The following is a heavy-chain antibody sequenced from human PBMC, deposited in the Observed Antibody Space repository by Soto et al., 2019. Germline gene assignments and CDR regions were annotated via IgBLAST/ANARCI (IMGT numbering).Heavy chain of an antibody. Sequence: GGSLRLSCAASGFTFSSYAMSWVRQAPGKGLEWVSAISSSGGNTNYADSVKGRFTISRDNSRNTLYLQMNSLRAEDTAVYYCARDRPLPSYYYDSSGYYSDAFDIWGQGTMVTVSS. V-gene: IGHV3-23*01. D-gene: IGHD3-22*01. CDR3: ARDRPLPSYYYDSSGYYSDAFDI. J-gene: IGHJ3*02. CDR2: ISSSGGNT. CDR1: GFTFSSYA.